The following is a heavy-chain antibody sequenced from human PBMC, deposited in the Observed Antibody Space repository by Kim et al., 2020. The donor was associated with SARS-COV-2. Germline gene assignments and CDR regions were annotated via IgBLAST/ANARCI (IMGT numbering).Heavy chain of an antibody. Sequence: RFTISRDNAKNSLYLQMNSLRAEDTAVYYCARVAVGEDDFWSGYYNWFDPWGQGTLVTVSS. J-gene: IGHJ5*02. V-gene: IGHV3-48*03. CDR3: ARVAVGEDDFWSGYYNWFDP. D-gene: IGHD3-3*01.